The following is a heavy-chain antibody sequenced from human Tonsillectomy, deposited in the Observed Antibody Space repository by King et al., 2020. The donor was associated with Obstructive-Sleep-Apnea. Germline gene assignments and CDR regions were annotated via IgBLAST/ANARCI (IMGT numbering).Heavy chain of an antibody. CDR3: ARGQGFYESSGYSNWYFDL. Sequence: VQLQQWGAGLLKPSETLSLTCAVYGESFSGSFWSWIRQPPGQGLEWIGEINHSGSTNYNPSLKSRVTISVDTSKNQFSLKLSSVIAADTAVYYCARGQGFYESSGYSNWYFDLWGRGTPVTVSA. D-gene: IGHD3-22*01. J-gene: IGHJ2*01. CDR2: INHSGST. CDR1: GESFSGSF. V-gene: IGHV4-34*01.